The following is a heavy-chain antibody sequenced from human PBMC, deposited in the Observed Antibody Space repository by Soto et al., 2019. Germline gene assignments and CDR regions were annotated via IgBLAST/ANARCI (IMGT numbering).Heavy chain of an antibody. CDR2: INAGNGNT. CDR1: GYTFTNYA. J-gene: IGHJ6*02. CDR3: ARDITGHYYYGMDV. V-gene: IGHV1-3*01. Sequence: ASVKVSCKASGYTFTNYAMHWVRQAPGQSLEWMGWINAGNGNTRYSQKFQGRVAITRDTSASTGYMELSSLRSEDTAVYYCARDITGHYYYGMDVWGQGTTVTVSS. D-gene: IGHD3-16*01.